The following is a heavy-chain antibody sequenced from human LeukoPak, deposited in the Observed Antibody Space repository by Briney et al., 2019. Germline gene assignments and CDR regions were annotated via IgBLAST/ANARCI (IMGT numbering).Heavy chain of an antibody. CDR2: VYYTGST. D-gene: IGHD5-18*01. CDR1: GDSMTSYY. J-gene: IGHJ4*02. CDR3: ARQEGYSYGYIGFDN. Sequence: SETLSLTCSVSGDSMTSYYWSWIRQPPGKGMEWIGFVYYTGSTNYNPSLKSRVTILVDTSKNQFSLKLSSVTAADTAAYYCARQEGYSYGYIGFDNWGQGTLVTVSS. V-gene: IGHV4-59*08.